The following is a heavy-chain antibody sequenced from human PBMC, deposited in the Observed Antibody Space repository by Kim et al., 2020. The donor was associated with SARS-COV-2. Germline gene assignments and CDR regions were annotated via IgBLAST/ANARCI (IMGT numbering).Heavy chain of an antibody. CDR3: AKGRPNSSGRTFDY. Sequence: ADVVKARFTIARDNSNNTLYLQMNSLRAEDTAVYYCAKGRPNSSGRTFDYWGQGTLVTVSS. J-gene: IGHJ4*02. V-gene: IGHV3-23*01. D-gene: IGHD3-22*01.